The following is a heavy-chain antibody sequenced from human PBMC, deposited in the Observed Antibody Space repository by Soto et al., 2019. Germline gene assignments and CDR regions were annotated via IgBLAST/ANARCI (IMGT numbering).Heavy chain of an antibody. D-gene: IGHD6-13*01. Sequence: QVQLQESGPGLVKPSETLSLTCTVSGGSVSSGSYYWRWIPQPPGKGLEWIRYIYYSGSTNYKPTLKSRVTISVDTSKNHFRLKRSAVTAADTAVDYCPRNIAAAVYFDYWGQGTLVTVSS. V-gene: IGHV4-61*01. CDR2: IYYSGST. J-gene: IGHJ4*02. CDR1: GGSVSSGSYY. CDR3: PRNIAAAVYFDY.